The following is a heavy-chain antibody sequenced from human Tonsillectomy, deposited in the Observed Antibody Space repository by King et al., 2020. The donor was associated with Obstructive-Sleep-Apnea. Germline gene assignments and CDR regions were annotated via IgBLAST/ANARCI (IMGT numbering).Heavy chain of an antibody. CDR3: AREQSPFVTIPSALTS. D-gene: IGHD5-24*01. V-gene: IGHV3-30*04. CDR1: GFTFRDYS. CDR2: ISPDGTKK. Sequence: VQLVESGGGAVQPGKSLRLSCAASGFTFRDYSIHWVRQAPGKGLEWVALISPDGTKKFYADSVRGRFTISRDISTTTVYLQTTILRPEDTGVYFCAREQSPFVTIPSALTSWGQGTLVAVSS. J-gene: IGHJ5*02.